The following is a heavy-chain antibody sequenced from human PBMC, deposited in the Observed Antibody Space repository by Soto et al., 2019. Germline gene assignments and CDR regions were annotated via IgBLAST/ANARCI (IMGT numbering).Heavy chain of an antibody. CDR2: ISYDGSNK. D-gene: IGHD3-3*01. CDR3: ARSLRVQDYYYYGMDV. CDR1: GFTFSSYA. Sequence: LRLSCAASGFTFSSYAMHWVRQAPGKGLEWVAVISYDGSNKYYADSVKGRFTISRDNSKNTLYLQMNSLRAEDTAVYYCARSLRVQDYYYYGMDVWGQGTTVTVSS. J-gene: IGHJ6*02. V-gene: IGHV3-30-3*01.